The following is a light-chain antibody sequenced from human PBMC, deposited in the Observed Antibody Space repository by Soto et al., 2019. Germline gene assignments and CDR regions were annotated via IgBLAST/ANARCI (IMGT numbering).Light chain of an antibody. Sequence: DTQTTKNKSSLSASVGDRVTITCRASQSISTYLNWYQQKPGKAPKLLIYAASSLQSGVPSRFSGSGSGIDFTLTISSLQPEDFATYYCQQSYSTLRTFGQGTKVDIK. J-gene: IGKJ1*01. CDR2: AAS. CDR1: QSISTY. CDR3: QQSYSTLRT. V-gene: IGKV1-39*01.